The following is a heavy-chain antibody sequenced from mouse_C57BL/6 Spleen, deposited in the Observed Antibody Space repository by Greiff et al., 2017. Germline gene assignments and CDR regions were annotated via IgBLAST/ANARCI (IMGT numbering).Heavy chain of an antibody. CDR2: IDPETGGT. J-gene: IGHJ4*01. CDR1: GYTFTDYE. Sequence: QVQLQQSGAELVRPGASVTLSCKASGYTFTDYEMHWVKQTPVHGLEWIGAIDPETGGTAYNQKFKGKAILTADKASSTAYMELRSLTSEDSAVYYCTKGYSSDYAMDYWGQGTSVTVSS. V-gene: IGHV1-15*01. D-gene: IGHD3-2*02. CDR3: TKGYSSDYAMDY.